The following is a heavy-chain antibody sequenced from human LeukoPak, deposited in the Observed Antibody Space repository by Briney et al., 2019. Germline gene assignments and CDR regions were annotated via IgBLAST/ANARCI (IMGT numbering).Heavy chain of an antibody. Sequence: GGSLRLSCLSSASIFDDFLMHGVRQAPGKGLEWISLISRDGSTPYYADSVKGRFTISRDNSKNSLFLQMNSLTPEDTAVYYCVRYIRGNYIDSWGQGTLVTVSS. V-gene: IGHV3-43*01. CDR2: ISRDGSTP. D-gene: IGHD6-13*01. J-gene: IGHJ4*02. CDR1: ASIFDDFL. CDR3: VRYIRGNYIDS.